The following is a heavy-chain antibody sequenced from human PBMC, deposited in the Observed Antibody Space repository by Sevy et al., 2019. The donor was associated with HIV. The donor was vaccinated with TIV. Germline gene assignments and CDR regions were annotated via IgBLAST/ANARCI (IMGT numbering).Heavy chain of an antibody. CDR3: ALGRGYQLLANYYFALDV. J-gene: IGHJ6*02. CDR1: GGTFSSYS. D-gene: IGHD2-2*01. V-gene: IGHV1-69*13. Sequence: ASVKVSCRASGGTFSSYSISWVRQAPGQGLEWIGGITRIFKTPNYAQNFQGRVTITADESTSVAYMELSSLTSDDTAVYYCALGRGYQLLANYYFALDVWGQGTTVTVSS. CDR2: ITRIFKTP.